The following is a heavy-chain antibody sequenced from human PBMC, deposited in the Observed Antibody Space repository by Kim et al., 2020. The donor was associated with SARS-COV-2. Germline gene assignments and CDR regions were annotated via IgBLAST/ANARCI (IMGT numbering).Heavy chain of an antibody. D-gene: IGHD2-15*01. Sequence: NPSLKSRVTISVDTSKNQFSLKLSSVTAADTAVYYCARRAVDYYYYYMDVWGKGTTVTVSS. CDR3: ARRAVDYYYYYMDV. J-gene: IGHJ6*03. V-gene: IGHV4-59*08.